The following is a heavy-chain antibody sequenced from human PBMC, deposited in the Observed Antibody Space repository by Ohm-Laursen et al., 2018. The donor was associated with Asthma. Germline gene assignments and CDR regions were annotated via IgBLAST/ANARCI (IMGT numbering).Heavy chain of an antibody. D-gene: IGHD3-16*02. CDR1: GFTFSSYS. V-gene: IGHV3-33*08. CDR2: IWYDGSNK. CDR3: ARRVITFGGVIAPPDY. J-gene: IGHJ4*02. Sequence: SLRLSCAASGFTFSSYSMNWVRQAPGKGLEWVAVIWYDGSNKYYADSVKGRFTISRDNSKNTLYLQMNSLRAENTAVYYCARRVITFGGVIAPPDYWGQGTLVTVSS.